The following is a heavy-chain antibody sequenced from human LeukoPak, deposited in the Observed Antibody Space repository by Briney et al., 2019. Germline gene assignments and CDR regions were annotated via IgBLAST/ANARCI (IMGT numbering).Heavy chain of an antibody. Sequence: PSETLSLTCAVSGYSISSGYYWGWIRQPPGKGLERIGSIYHSGSTYYNPSLKSRVTISVDTSKNQLSLKLNSVTAADTAVYYCVRGVWGSYRYGYWGQGTLVTVSS. J-gene: IGHJ4*02. CDR1: GYSISSGYY. V-gene: IGHV4-38-2*01. CDR3: VRGVWGSYRYGY. D-gene: IGHD3-16*02. CDR2: IYHSGST.